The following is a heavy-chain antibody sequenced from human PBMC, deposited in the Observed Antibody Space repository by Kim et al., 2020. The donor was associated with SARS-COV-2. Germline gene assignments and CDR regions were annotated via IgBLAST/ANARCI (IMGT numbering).Heavy chain of an antibody. V-gene: IGHV3-64D*09. CDR2: ISSNGGST. Sequence: GGSLRLSCSASGFTFSSYAMHWVRQAPGKGLEYVSAISSNGGSTYYADSVKGRFTISRDNSKNTLYLQMSSLRAEDTAVYYCVKDPGANLEWFPGEWAYWGQGTLVTVSS. CDR3: VKDPGANLEWFPGEWAY. CDR1: GFTFSSYA. J-gene: IGHJ4*02. D-gene: IGHD3-3*01.